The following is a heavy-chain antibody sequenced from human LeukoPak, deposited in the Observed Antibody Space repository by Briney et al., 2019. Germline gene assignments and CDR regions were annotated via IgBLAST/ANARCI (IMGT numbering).Heavy chain of an antibody. Sequence: GASVKVSCKASGYTFTSYGISWVRQAPGQGLEWMGWISAYNGNTNYAQKLQGRVTMTTDTSTSTAYMELSSLRSEDTAVYYCARDRAGWKTFDYWGQGTLVTVSS. J-gene: IGHJ4*02. V-gene: IGHV1-18*01. D-gene: IGHD6-19*01. CDR2: ISAYNGNT. CDR3: ARDRAGWKTFDY. CDR1: GYTFTSYG.